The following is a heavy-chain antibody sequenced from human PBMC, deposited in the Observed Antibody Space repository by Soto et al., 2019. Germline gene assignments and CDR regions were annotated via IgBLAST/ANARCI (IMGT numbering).Heavy chain of an antibody. D-gene: IGHD3-10*01. CDR1: GYSFSGYD. V-gene: IGHV1-18*04. CDR2: VSTSIRST. Sequence: QGKLVQSGPEVKKPGASVKVSCTASGYSFSGYDITWVRQAPGQGLEWLGWVSTSIRSTMSAEKLQGRLTMTTDTSTTTGYMERRGLTSDDTAVYYCARDSGAALYGEDALDIWGQGTMVSVSS. CDR3: ARDSGAALYGEDALDI. J-gene: IGHJ3*02.